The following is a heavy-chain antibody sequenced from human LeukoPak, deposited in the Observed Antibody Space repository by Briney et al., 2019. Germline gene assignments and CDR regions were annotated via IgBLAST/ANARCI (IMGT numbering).Heavy chain of an antibody. CDR2: INPNSGGT. V-gene: IGHV1-2*02. CDR3: ARTRFVAVAGTRIFDY. J-gene: IGHJ4*02. D-gene: IGHD6-19*01. CDR1: GYTFTGYY. Sequence: ASVKVSCKASGYTFTGYYMHWVRQAPGQGLEWMGWINPNSGGTNYAQKFQGRVTMTRDTSISTAYMELSRLRSDDTAVYYWARTRFVAVAGTRIFDYWGQGTLVTVSS.